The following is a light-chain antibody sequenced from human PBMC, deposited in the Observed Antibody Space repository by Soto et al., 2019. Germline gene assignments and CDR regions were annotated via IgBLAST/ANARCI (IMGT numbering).Light chain of an antibody. J-gene: IGKJ1*01. CDR2: AAS. Sequence: DIELTQSPGTLSSSPGERATISCRATQTISSNYLAWYQQKPGKAPRLLMYAASTWDTGFPARFSGSGSETDFTLTISSLQSEDFAVYYCHQYNSKPCTFGQGTKVDIK. CDR3: HQYNSKPCT. V-gene: IGKV3-15*01. CDR1: QTISSN.